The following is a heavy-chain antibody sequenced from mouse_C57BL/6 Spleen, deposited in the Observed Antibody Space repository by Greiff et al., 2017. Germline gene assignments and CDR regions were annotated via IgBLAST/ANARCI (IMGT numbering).Heavy chain of an antibody. CDR2: IHPNSGST. J-gene: IGHJ1*03. Sequence: VQLQQPGAELVKPGASVKLSCKASGYTFTSYWMHWVKQRPGQGLEWIGMIHPNSGSTNYNEKFKSKATLTVDKSSSTAYMQLSSLTSEDSAVYYCAREEYYYGSSLYWYFDVWGTGTTVTVSS. CDR1: GYTFTSYW. D-gene: IGHD1-1*01. V-gene: IGHV1-64*01. CDR3: AREEYYYGSSLYWYFDV.